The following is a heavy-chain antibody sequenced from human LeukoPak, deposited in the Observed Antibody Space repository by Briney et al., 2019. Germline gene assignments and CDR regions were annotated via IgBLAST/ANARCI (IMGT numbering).Heavy chain of an antibody. D-gene: IGHD6-13*01. CDR2: IYYSGST. Sequence: SETLSLTCTVSGGSISSSSYYWGWIRQPPGKGLEWIGSIYYSGSTYYNPSLKSRVTISVDTSKNQFSLKLSSVTAADTAVYYCAAAGTTSGGLDAFDIWGQGTMVTVSS. V-gene: IGHV4-39*07. CDR3: AAAGTTSGGLDAFDI. J-gene: IGHJ3*02. CDR1: GGSISSSSYY.